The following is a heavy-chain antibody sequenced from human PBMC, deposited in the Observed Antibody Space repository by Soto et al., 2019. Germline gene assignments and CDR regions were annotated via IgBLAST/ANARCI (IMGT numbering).Heavy chain of an antibody. CDR2: IYSGGST. V-gene: IGHV3-66*01. Sequence: EVQLVESGGGLVQPGGSLRLSCAASGFTVSSNYMTWVRQAPGKGLEWVSVIYSGGSTYYADSVKGRFTISRDNSKNTVYLQMNSLRAEDTAVYYCARDLRGSYDYWGQGTLVTVSS. J-gene: IGHJ4*02. CDR1: GFTVSSNY. D-gene: IGHD1-26*01. CDR3: ARDLRGSYDY.